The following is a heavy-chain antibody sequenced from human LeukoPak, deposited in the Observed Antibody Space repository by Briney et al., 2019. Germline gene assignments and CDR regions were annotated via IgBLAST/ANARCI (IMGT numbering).Heavy chain of an antibody. J-gene: IGHJ6*03. D-gene: IGHD1-26*01. CDR2: ISGSGGST. Sequence: GGSLRLSCAASGFTFTSYAMSWVRQAPGKGLEWVSAISGSGGSTYYADSVKGRFTISSDNSKNTLYLQMNSLRADDTAVYYCARLGRYSAYGDYFYMDVWGKGSTVTVSS. CDR1: GFTFTSYA. CDR3: ARLGRYSAYGDYFYMDV. V-gene: IGHV3-23*01.